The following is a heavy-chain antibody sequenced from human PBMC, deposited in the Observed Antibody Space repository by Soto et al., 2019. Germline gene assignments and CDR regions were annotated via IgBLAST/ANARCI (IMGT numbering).Heavy chain of an antibody. J-gene: IGHJ6*02. Sequence: SETLSLTCAVYGGSFSGYYWSWIRQPPGKGLEWIAQINHSGSTNYNPSLKSRLTISVDTSKNQFSLKLSSVTAADTAAYYFGRSYRSSWIYYFSGMVVWGQGATETVSS. CDR2: INHSGST. V-gene: IGHV4-34*01. CDR1: GGSFSGYY. D-gene: IGHD6-13*01. CDR3: GRSYRSSWIYYFSGMVV.